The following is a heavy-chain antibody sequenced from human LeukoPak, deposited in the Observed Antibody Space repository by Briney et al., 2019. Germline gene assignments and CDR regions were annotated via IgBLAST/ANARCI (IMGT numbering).Heavy chain of an antibody. V-gene: IGHV4-39*01. CDR2: IYYSGST. CDR3: ARRLHWSKPGY. J-gene: IGHJ4*02. Sequence: SETLSLTCTVSGDSISTGSYYWGWIRQPPGKGLDWIGNIYYSGSTYYNPSLKSRVTISVDTSKNQFSLKLSSVTAADTAVYYCARRLHWSKPGYWGQGTLVTVSS. CDR1: GDSISTGSYY. D-gene: IGHD5-24*01.